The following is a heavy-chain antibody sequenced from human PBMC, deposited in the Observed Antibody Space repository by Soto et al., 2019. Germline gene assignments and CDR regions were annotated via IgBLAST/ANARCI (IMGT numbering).Heavy chain of an antibody. CDR1: GYTFINYG. CDR3: ARDVRATYDFWSVDWFDP. J-gene: IGHJ5*02. V-gene: IGHV1-18*03. CDR2: ISAYNGNT. Sequence: QVQLVQSGAEVKKPGASVKVSCKASGYTFINYGISWVRQAPGQGLEWMGWISAYNGNTNYAQKLQGRVTMTTDTSTSTAYMELRSLRSDDMAVYYCARDVRATYDFWSVDWFDPWGQGTLVTVSS. D-gene: IGHD3-3*01.